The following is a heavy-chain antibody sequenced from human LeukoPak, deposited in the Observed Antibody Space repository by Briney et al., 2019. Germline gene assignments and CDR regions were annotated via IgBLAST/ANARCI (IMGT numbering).Heavy chain of an antibody. CDR1: GFTFSSYA. CDR3: AREGDLWFGELTTHAFDI. Sequence: GGSLRLSCAASGFTFSSYAMSWVHQAPGKGLEWVSAISGSGGSTYYADSVKGRFTISRDNAKNSLFLQVNSLRVEDTAVYYCAREGDLWFGELTTHAFDIWGQGTMVTVSS. CDR2: ISGSGGST. D-gene: IGHD3-10*01. J-gene: IGHJ3*02. V-gene: IGHV3-23*01.